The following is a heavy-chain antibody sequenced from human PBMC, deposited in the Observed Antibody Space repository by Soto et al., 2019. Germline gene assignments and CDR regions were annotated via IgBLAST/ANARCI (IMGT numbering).Heavy chain of an antibody. Sequence: SETLSLTCTVSGGSISSYYWSWIRQPPGKGLEWIGYIYYSGSTNYNPSLKSRVTISVDTSKNQFSLKLSPVTAADTAVYYCARVVTQIGLDWFDPWGQGTLVTVSS. CDR3: ARVVTQIGLDWFDP. CDR1: GGSISSYY. D-gene: IGHD3-16*02. V-gene: IGHV4-59*01. CDR2: IYYSGST. J-gene: IGHJ5*02.